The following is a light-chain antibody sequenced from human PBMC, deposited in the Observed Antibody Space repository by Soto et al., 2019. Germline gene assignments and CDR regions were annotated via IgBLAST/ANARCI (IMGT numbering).Light chain of an antibody. CDR3: QQSYSTPYT. CDR2: AAS. Sequence: DIQMTQSPYSLSASVGDRVTITCRASQSITTYLNWYQQKPGKAPKLLIYAASNLQSGVPSRFSGSGSWTDFTLTISSLQPEDFATYSCQQSYSTPYTFGHGTELEIK. V-gene: IGKV1-39*01. CDR1: QSITTY. J-gene: IGKJ2*01.